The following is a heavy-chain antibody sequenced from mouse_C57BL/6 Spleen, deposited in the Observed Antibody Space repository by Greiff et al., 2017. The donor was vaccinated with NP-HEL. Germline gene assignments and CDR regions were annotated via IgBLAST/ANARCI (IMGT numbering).Heavy chain of an antibody. V-gene: IGHV1-55*01. CDR2: IYPGSGST. Sequence: QVQLKQPGAELVKPGASVKMSCKASGYTFTSYWITWVKQRPGQGLEWIGDIYPGSGSTNYNEKFKSKATLTVDTSSSTAYMQLSSLTSEDSAVYYCAGGGVITTVFYFAMGDWGQGTTVTVAS. CDR3: AGGGVITTVFYFAMGD. D-gene: IGHD2-4*01. CDR1: GYTFTSYW. J-gene: IGHJ4*01.